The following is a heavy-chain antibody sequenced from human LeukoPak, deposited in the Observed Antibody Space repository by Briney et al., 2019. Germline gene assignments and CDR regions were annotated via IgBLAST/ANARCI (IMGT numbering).Heavy chain of an antibody. Sequence: GASVKVSCKASGYTFTSYGISWVRQAPGQGLEWMGWISAYIGKTNYAQKLQGRVTMTTDTSTSTAYMELRSLRSDDTAVYYCARDGIAAAGTGRGKNYYYYGMDVWGQGTTVTVSS. V-gene: IGHV1-18*01. CDR1: GYTFTSYG. D-gene: IGHD6-13*01. J-gene: IGHJ6*02. CDR3: ARDGIAAAGTGRGKNYYYYGMDV. CDR2: ISAYIGKT.